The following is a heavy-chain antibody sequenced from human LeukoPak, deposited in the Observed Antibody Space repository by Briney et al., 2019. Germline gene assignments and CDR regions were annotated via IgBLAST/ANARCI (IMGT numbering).Heavy chain of an antibody. CDR2: IYYSGST. J-gene: IGHJ4*02. D-gene: IGHD5-12*01. V-gene: IGHV4-59*01. CDR1: GGSISSYY. CDR3: ARVRANSGYDPYYFDY. Sequence: SETLSLTCTVSGGSISSYYWSWIRQPPGKGLEWIGYIYYSGSTNYNPSLKSRVTISVDTSKNQFSLELSSVTAADTAVYYCARVRANSGYDPYYFDYWGQGTLVTVSS.